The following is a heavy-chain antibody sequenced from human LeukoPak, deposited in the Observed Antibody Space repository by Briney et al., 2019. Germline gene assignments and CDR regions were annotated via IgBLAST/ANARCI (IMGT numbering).Heavy chain of an antibody. CDR1: EFTFGIYA. CDR2: ISSSSSYI. J-gene: IGHJ3*02. D-gene: IGHD5-18*01. CDR3: ARDGPTAYAFDI. Sequence: PGGSLRLSCAASEFTFGIYAMHWVRQAPGKGLEWISSISSSSSYIYYADSVKGRFTISRDNAKNSLYLQMNSLRAEDTAVYYCARDGPTAYAFDIWGQGTMVTVSS. V-gene: IGHV3-21*01.